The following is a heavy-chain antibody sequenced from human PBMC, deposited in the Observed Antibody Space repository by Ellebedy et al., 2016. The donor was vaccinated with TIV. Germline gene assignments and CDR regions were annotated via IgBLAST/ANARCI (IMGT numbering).Heavy chain of an antibody. D-gene: IGHD4-17*01. CDR2: INSDGSST. CDR1: GFTFSSYW. Sequence: GESLKISCTASGFTFSSYWMHWVRQAPGKGLVWVSHINSDGSSTTYADSVKGRFTISRDNAKNTLYLQMNSLRAEDTAVYYCATWGMTTVTYLDFDYWGQGILVTVSS. J-gene: IGHJ4*02. V-gene: IGHV3-74*01. CDR3: ATWGMTTVTYLDFDY.